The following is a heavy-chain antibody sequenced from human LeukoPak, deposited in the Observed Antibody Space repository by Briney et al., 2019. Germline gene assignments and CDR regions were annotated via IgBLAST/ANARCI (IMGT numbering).Heavy chain of an antibody. D-gene: IGHD3-22*01. CDR1: GYTFTGYY. CDR2: INPNSGGT. Sequence: GASVKVSCTASGYTFTGYYMHWVRQAPGQGLEWMGWINPNSGGTNYAQKFQGRVTMTRDTSISTAYMELSRLRSDDTAVYYCARAVLIYDSSGYYYRTRYYFDYRGQGTLVTVSS. V-gene: IGHV1-2*02. CDR3: ARAVLIYDSSGYYYRTRYYFDY. J-gene: IGHJ4*02.